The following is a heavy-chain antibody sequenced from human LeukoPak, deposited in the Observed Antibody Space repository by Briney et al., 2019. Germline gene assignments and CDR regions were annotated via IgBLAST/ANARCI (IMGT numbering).Heavy chain of an antibody. CDR3: ASTLRWSYYFDY. CDR2: IYTSGST. CDR1: GGSISSGSYY. D-gene: IGHD4-23*01. J-gene: IGHJ4*02. V-gene: IGHV4-61*02. Sequence: SEALSLTCTVSGGSISSGSYYWSWIRQPAGTGLEWIGRIYTSGSTNYNPSLKSRVTISVDTSKNQFSLKLSSVTAADTAVYYCASTLRWSYYFDYWGQGTLVTVSS.